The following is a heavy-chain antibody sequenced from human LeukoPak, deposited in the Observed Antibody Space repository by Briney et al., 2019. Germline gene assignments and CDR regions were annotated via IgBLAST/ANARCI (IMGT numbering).Heavy chain of an antibody. CDR1: GFTYSSYW. J-gene: IGHJ5*02. Sequence: GGSLRLPCAASGFTYSSYWMHWVRQAPGKGLVRVSRIKNDGSSTTYADSMKGRFTISIDNAKNTLYLQMNSLRAEDTAVYYCASTSGSYRFDPWGQGTLVTVSS. V-gene: IGHV3-74*01. CDR2: IKNDGSST. CDR3: ASTSGSYRFDP. D-gene: IGHD1-26*01.